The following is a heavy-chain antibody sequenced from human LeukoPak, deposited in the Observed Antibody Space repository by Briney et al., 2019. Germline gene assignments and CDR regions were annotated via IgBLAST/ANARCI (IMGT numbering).Heavy chain of an antibody. D-gene: IGHD6-25*01. CDR1: GYTFTSYD. J-gene: IGHJ6*03. Sequence: ASVKVSCKASGYTFTSYDINWVRQATGQGLEWMGWMNPNSGNTGYAQRFQGRVTITADESTSTAYMELSSLRSEDTAVYYCARVQRPADYYYYMDVWGKGTTVTVSS. CDR3: ARVQRPADYYYYMDV. CDR2: MNPNSGNT. V-gene: IGHV1-8*01.